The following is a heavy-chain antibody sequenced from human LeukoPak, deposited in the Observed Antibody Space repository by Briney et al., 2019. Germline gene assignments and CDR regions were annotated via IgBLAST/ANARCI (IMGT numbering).Heavy chain of an antibody. V-gene: IGHV3-23*01. CDR2: ISGSGGST. J-gene: IGHJ3*02. Sequence: GGSLRLSCAASGFTFSSYAMSWVRQAPGKGLEWVSAISGSGGSTYHADSVKGRFTISRDNSKNTLYLQMNSLRAEDTAVYYCAKVRVAQTRWGAFDIWGQGAMVIVSS. CDR1: GFTFSSYA. D-gene: IGHD3-3*01. CDR3: AKVRVAQTRWGAFDI.